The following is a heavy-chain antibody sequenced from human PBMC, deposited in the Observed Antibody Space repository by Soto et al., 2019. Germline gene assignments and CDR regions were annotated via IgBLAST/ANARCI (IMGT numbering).Heavy chain of an antibody. V-gene: IGHV3-33*01. J-gene: IGHJ6*02. CDR3: ARDQSHYYYYGMDV. Sequence: QVQLVESGGGVVQPGRSLRLSCAASGFTFSSYGMHWVRQAPGKGLEWVAVIWYDGRNKYYADSVKGRFTISRDNSKNTLYLQMNSLRAEDTAVYYCARDQSHYYYYGMDVWGQGTTVTVSS. CDR2: IWYDGRNK. CDR1: GFTFSSYG.